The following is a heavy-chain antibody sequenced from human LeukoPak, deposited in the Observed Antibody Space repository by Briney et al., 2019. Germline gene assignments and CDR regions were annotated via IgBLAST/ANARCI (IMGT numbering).Heavy chain of an antibody. Sequence: ASVKVSCKASGYTFTSYDINWVRQATGQGLEWMGWMNPNSSNTGYAQKFQGRVTITRNTSISTAYMELSSLRSEDTAVYYCACHTVVTAYDAFDIWGQGTMVTVSS. V-gene: IGHV1-8*03. CDR1: GYTFTSYD. J-gene: IGHJ3*02. CDR2: MNPNSSNT. D-gene: IGHD4-23*01. CDR3: ACHTVVTAYDAFDI.